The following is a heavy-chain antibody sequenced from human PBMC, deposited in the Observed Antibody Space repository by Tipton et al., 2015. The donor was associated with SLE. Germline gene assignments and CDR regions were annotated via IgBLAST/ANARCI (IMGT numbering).Heavy chain of an antibody. CDR2: IYYSGST. J-gene: IGHJ3*02. Sequence: TLSLTCTVSGGSISSYYWSWIRQPPGRGLEWIGYIYYSGSTNYNPSLKSRVTISVDTSKNKFSLKLSSVTAADMAVYYCARAEGSWDAFDIWGQGTMVTVSS. CDR3: ARAEGSWDAFDI. V-gene: IGHV4-59*01. CDR1: GGSISSYY. D-gene: IGHD2-15*01.